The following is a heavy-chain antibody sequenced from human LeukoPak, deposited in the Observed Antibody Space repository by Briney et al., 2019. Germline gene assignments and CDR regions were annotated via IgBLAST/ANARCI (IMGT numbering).Heavy chain of an antibody. CDR3: ARGNRLYDSFREGAFDI. Sequence: PGGSLRFSCAASGFTFSSYSMNWVRQAPGKGLEWVSSISSSSSYIYYADSVKGRFTISRDNAKNSLYLQMNSLRAEDTAVYYCARGNRLYDSFREGAFDIWGQGTMVTVSS. V-gene: IGHV3-21*01. D-gene: IGHD3-22*01. CDR2: ISSSSSYI. CDR1: GFTFSSYS. J-gene: IGHJ3*02.